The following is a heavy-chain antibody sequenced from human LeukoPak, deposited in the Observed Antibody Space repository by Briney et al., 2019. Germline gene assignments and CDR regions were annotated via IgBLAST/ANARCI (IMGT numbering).Heavy chain of an antibody. V-gene: IGHV3-13*01. J-gene: IGHJ4*02. D-gene: IGHD3-3*01. CDR2: IGTAGDT. CDR1: GFTFSSYD. CDR3: ARETIFGVITHAGYFDY. Sequence: PGGSLRLSCAASGFTFSSYDMHWVRQATGKGLEWVSAIGTAGDTYYLGSVKGRFTISRENAKNSLYLQMNSLRAGDTAVYYCARETIFGVITHAGYFDYWGQGTLVTVSS.